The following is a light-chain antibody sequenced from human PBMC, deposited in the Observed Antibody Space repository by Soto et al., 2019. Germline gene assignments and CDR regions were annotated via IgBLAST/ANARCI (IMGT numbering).Light chain of an antibody. CDR1: QSVSSN. Sequence: IVLTQAPSTLSVSPGDTATLSCRRNQSVSSNLAWYQQKPGQAHRLLIYGASTSATAIPARFSGSGSGTEFTLNITSLQSEDFAIYYCPQRPSWPRTFGQGTKVDIK. CDR2: GAS. CDR3: PQRPSWPRT. V-gene: IGKV3-15*01. J-gene: IGKJ1*01.